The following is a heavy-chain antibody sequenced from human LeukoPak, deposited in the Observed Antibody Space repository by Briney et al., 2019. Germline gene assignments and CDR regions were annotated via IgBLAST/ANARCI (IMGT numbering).Heavy chain of an antibody. CDR2: IYYSGGT. J-gene: IGHJ4*02. CDR1: GGSINDAS. D-gene: IGHD3-10*01. Sequence: SETLSLTCTVSGGSINDASWNWIRKPPGQGLEWIGYIYYSGGTNYNPSLKSRVTISLDTSKNQFSLKLSSVTAADTAVYYCARVGAYYRSLDSWGQGTLVTVSS. V-gene: IGHV4-59*01. CDR3: ARVGAYYRSLDS.